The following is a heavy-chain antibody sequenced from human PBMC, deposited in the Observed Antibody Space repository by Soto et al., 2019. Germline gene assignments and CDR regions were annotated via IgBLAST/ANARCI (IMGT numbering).Heavy chain of an antibody. D-gene: IGHD3-10*01. V-gene: IGHV4-4*02. J-gene: IGHJ6*03. CDR1: GGSISSSNW. Sequence: PSETLSLTCAVSGGSISSSNWWSWVRQPPGKGLEWIGEIYHSGSTNYNPSLKSRIAMSVDTSKNDFSLKLSSVTAADTAVYYCARLTLVRYYMDVWGTGITVTVSS. CDR2: IYHSGST. CDR3: ARLTLVRYYMDV.